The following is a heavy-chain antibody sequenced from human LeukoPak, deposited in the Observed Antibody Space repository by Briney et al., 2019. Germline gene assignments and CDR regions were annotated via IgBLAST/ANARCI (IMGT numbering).Heavy chain of an antibody. CDR2: IYYSESP. J-gene: IGHJ6*02. Sequence: PAETLSLTCTASGRSVSSGSYHWTWIRQPPGKGLEWIGKIYYSESPNYNPSLKSRVTISVDRSKNQFSLKLSSVTAADTALYYCAREGGYDFDGGSYRHGMDVWGQGTTVTVSS. V-gene: IGHV4-61*01. CDR3: AREGGYDFDGGSYRHGMDV. CDR1: GRSVSSGSYH. D-gene: IGHD5-12*01.